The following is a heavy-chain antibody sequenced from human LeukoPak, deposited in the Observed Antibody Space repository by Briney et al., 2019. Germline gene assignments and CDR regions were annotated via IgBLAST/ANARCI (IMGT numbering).Heavy chain of an antibody. J-gene: IGHJ4*02. CDR2: ISASGGGT. D-gene: IGHD2-8*01. CDR1: GFTFTTYP. V-gene: IGHV3-23*01. CDR3: AKAPHCPNDVCRYFDY. Sequence: GGSLRLSCAASGFTFTTYPMSWVRQAPGKGLEWVSAISASGGGTYYADSVKSRFTISRDNSRSTVFLQMSSLRAEDTAVYYCAKAPHCPNDVCRYFDYWGQGILVTVSS.